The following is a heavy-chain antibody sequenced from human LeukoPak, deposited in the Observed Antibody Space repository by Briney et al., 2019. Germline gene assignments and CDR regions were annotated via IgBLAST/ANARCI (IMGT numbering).Heavy chain of an antibody. V-gene: IGHV1-2*02. Sequence: ASVKVSCKASGYTFTGYYMHWVRQAPGQGLERMGWINPNSGGTNYAQKFQGRVTMTRDTSISTAYMELSRLRSDDTAVYYCARGVVVAAYFDYWGQGTLVTVSS. CDR1: GYTFTGYY. CDR2: INPNSGGT. J-gene: IGHJ4*02. CDR3: ARGVVVAAYFDY. D-gene: IGHD2-15*01.